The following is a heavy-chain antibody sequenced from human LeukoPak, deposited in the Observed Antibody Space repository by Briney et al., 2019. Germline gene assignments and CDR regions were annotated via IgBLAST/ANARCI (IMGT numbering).Heavy chain of an antibody. CDR1: GFAFSSYG. Sequence: PGGSLRLSCSASGFAFSSYGMNWVRQAPGKGLEWVSYISASSGTIFYADSVKGRFTVSRDNAKNSLYLQMNSLRAEDMGVYYCAREAGSADHWGQGTLVTVSS. CDR3: AREAGSADH. J-gene: IGHJ4*02. V-gene: IGHV3-48*01. D-gene: IGHD6-25*01. CDR2: ISASSGTI.